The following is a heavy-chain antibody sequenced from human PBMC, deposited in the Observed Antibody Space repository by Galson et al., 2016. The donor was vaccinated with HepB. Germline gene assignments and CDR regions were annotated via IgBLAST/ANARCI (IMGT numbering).Heavy chain of an antibody. J-gene: IGHJ4*02. CDR2: LNPNTGNT. Sequence: SVKVSCKASGYTFTSYDINWVRQAPGQGLQWMGWLNPNTGNTGYAQKFQGRVSVTMNTSITTAYMELSSLRSEDTAVYYCVRDGYYFDSSGNSGYYFDYWGQGTLVTVSS. D-gene: IGHD3-22*01. CDR3: VRDGYYFDSSGNSGYYFDY. CDR1: GYTFTSYD. V-gene: IGHV1-8*01.